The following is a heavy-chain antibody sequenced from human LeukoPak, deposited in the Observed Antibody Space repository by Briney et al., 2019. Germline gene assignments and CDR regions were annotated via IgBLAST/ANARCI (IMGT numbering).Heavy chain of an antibody. Sequence: ASVKVSCKVSGYTLTELSMHWVRQAPGKGLEWMGGFDPEDGETIYAQKFQGRVTITRNTSISTAYMELRSLRSEDTAVYYCARDSTGYYFFDFWGQGTLVTVSS. CDR1: GYTLTELS. D-gene: IGHD3-22*01. J-gene: IGHJ4*02. CDR3: ARDSTGYYFFDF. CDR2: FDPEDGET. V-gene: IGHV1-24*01.